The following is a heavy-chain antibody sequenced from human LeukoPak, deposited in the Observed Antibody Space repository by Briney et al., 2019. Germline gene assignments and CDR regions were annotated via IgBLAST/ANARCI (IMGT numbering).Heavy chain of an antibody. J-gene: IGHJ4*02. D-gene: IGHD3-10*01. CDR1: GGTFSSYA. Sequence: GASVKVSCKASGGTFSSYAISWVRQAPGQGLEWMGGIIPIFGTANYAQKFQGRVTITAGESTSTAYMELSSLRSEDTAVYYCARGIGEFPHFDYWGQGTLVTVSS. CDR2: IIPIFGTA. CDR3: ARGIGEFPHFDY. V-gene: IGHV1-69*13.